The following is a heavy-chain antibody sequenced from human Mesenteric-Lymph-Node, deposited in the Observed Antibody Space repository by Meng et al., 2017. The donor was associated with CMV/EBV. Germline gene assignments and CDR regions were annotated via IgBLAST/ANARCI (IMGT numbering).Heavy chain of an antibody. Sequence: IDNGIYYWSWIRQHPGKGLEWIGYIYYSGSTYYNPYLKSRVTISVNTSKNQFSLRLNSVTAADTAIYYCARERGCSSTSCYQGNWFDPWGQGTLVTVSS. CDR1: IDNGIYY. CDR2: IYYSGST. V-gene: IGHV4-31*02. CDR3: ARERGCSSTSCYQGNWFDP. D-gene: IGHD2-2*01. J-gene: IGHJ5*02.